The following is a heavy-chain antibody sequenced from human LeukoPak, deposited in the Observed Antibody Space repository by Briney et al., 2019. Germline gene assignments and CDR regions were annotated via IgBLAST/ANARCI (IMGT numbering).Heavy chain of an antibody. J-gene: IGHJ4*02. V-gene: IGHV1-18*01. CDR1: GYTFISYG. CDR2: ISAYNGNT. Sequence: GASVTVSFKASGYTFISYGISWVRQAPGQGLEWMGWISAYNGNTNYAQKFQGRVTMTTDTSTSTAYMELRSLRSDDTAVYYCARGEVGGSYGIAFDYWGQGTLVTVSS. CDR3: ARGEVGGSYGIAFDY. D-gene: IGHD1-26*01.